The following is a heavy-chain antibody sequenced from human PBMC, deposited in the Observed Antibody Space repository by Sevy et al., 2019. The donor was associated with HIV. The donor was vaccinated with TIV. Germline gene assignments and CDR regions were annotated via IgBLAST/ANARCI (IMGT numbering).Heavy chain of an antibody. CDR1: GYTFTSFG. CDR3: ARRGAFDFDTSGFLSP. CDR2: ISVYNGKI. J-gene: IGHJ5*02. V-gene: IGHV1-18*01. Sequence: GPVKVSCKASGYTFTSFGISWVRQAPGQGLEWVGWISVYNGKINYAQNFQGRVTMTTDTSTRTAYMELKSLRSDDTAVYYCARRGAFDFDTSGFLSPWGQGTLVTVSS. D-gene: IGHD3-22*01.